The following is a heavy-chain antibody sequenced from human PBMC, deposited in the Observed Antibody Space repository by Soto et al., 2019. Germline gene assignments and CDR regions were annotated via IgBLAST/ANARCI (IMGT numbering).Heavy chain of an antibody. CDR2: ISGSGGIT. CDR3: ARDRVPHDSRGYSSILTAT. CDR1: GFSFNTAW. J-gene: IGHJ5*02. Sequence: PGGSLRLSCAASGFSFNTAWMNWVRQAPGKGLEWVSGISGSGGITYYADSVKGRFTISRDNSKNTLYLQMNSLRAEDTAVYYCARDRVPHDSRGYSSILTATWGQGTVVT. V-gene: IGHV3-23*01. D-gene: IGHD3-22*01.